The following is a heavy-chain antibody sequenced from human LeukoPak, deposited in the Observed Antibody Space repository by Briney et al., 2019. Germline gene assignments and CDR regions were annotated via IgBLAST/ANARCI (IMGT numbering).Heavy chain of an antibody. D-gene: IGHD3-10*01. CDR2: VWYDGSRK. J-gene: IGHJ4*02. CDR1: GFTFSNHA. V-gene: IGHV3-30*02. Sequence: QPGGSLRLSCAASGFTFSNHAMHWVRQAPGKGLEWVTLVWYDGSRKYYADSVKGRFTISRDNSKNSVYLQLNSLRPEDTAVYYCAKDSRITMVRGSHFDYWGQGTLVTVSS. CDR3: AKDSRITMVRGSHFDY.